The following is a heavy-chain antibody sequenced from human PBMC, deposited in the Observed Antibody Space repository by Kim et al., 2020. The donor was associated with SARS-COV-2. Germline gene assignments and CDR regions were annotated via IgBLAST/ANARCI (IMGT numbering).Heavy chain of an antibody. Sequence: KGRLTISRDKSKNPRYLQMNGLRAKDTAVYYCARTYGSGSYSKTNYFDYWGQGTLVTVSS. CDR3: ARTYGSGSYSKTNYFDY. V-gene: IGHV3-23*01. D-gene: IGHD3-10*01. J-gene: IGHJ4*02.